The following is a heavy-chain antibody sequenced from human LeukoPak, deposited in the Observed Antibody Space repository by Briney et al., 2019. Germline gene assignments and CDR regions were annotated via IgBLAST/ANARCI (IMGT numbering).Heavy chain of an antibody. CDR1: GFTFSSYA. J-gene: IGHJ6*02. CDR3: AKVPPYSSSSGVDV. V-gene: IGHV3-23*01. Sequence: PGGSLRLPCAASGFTFSSYAMSWVRQAPGKGLEWVSAISGSGGSTYYADSVKGRFTISRDNSKNTLYLQMNSLRAEDTAVYYCAKVPPYSSSSGVDVWGQGTTVTVSS. CDR2: ISGSGGST. D-gene: IGHD6-6*01.